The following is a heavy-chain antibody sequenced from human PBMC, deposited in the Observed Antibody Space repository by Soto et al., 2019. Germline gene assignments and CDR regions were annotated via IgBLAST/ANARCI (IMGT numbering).Heavy chain of an antibody. J-gene: IGHJ5*02. CDR1: GFTFSNAW. Sequence: GGSLRLSCAASGFTFSNAWMSWVRQAPGKGLVWVCRIKSKTDGGTTDYAAPVKGRFTISRDDSKNTLYLQMNSLKTEDTAVYYCTTGGRVVPAIKGNWFDPWGQRTLVTVSS. CDR3: TTGGRVVPAIKGNWFDP. D-gene: IGHD2-2*01. V-gene: IGHV3-15*01. CDR2: IKSKTDGGTT.